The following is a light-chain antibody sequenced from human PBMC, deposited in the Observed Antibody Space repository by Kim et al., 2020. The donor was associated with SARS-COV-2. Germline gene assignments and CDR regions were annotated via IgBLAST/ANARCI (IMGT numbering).Light chain of an antibody. CDR3: QQYSSGPLT. Sequence: DIQMTQSPSSLSSSVGDRVTLACRATQGITNNLAWYQQKPGKAPKLLIYDASNWETGVPSRFSGSGSGTDFTLTISSLQPEDVATYYCQQYSSGPLTFGAGTKVEIK. CDR1: QGITNN. CDR2: DAS. J-gene: IGKJ4*01. V-gene: IGKV1-27*01.